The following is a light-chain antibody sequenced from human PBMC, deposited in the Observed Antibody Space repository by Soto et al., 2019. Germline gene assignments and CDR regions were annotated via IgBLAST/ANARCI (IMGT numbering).Light chain of an antibody. V-gene: IGKV1-12*01. CDR1: QGISSG. CDR2: AAS. J-gene: IGKJ3*01. CDR3: QQANSFPFT. Sequence: DIQMTQSPSSVSASVGDRVTITCRASQGISSGLAWDQQKPGKAPKLLIYAASSLQSGVPSRFSGSGSGTDFTLTISSLQPEDFATYYCQQANSFPFTVGPGTKVDIK.